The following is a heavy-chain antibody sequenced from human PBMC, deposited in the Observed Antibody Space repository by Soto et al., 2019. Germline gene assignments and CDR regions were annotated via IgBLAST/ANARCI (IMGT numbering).Heavy chain of an antibody. CDR1: GGTFSSYA. CDR2: IIPIFGTA. CDR3: ARGMTWNQPPRDAFDI. Sequence: SLKVSCKASGGTFSSYAISWVRQAPGQGLEWMGGIIPIFGTANYAQKFQGRVTITADESTSTAYMELSRPRSDDTAVYYCARGMTWNQPPRDAFDIWGQGTMVTVSS. D-gene: IGHD1-1*01. J-gene: IGHJ3*02. V-gene: IGHV1-69*13.